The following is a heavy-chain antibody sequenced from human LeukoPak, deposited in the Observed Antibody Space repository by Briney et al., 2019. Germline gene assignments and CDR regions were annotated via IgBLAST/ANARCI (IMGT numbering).Heavy chain of an antibody. CDR2: IYYSGST. Sequence: SETLSLTCSVSGGSTSSSSYYWGWICQPPGKGLEWIGDIYYSGSTYYNPSLKSRVTISVDTSKNQFSLKLSSVTAADTAVYYCAREAYYYDSSGYLDYWGQGTLVTVSS. D-gene: IGHD3-22*01. CDR1: GGSTSSSSYY. J-gene: IGHJ4*02. CDR3: AREAYYYDSSGYLDY. V-gene: IGHV4-39*07.